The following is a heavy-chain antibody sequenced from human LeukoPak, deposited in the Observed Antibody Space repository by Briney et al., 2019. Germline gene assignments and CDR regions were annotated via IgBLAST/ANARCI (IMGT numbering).Heavy chain of an antibody. Sequence: ASVKVSCKASGYTFTSYYMHWVRQAPGQGLEWMGIINPSGGSTSYEQKFQGRVTMTRDTSTSTAYMELRSLRSDDTAVYYCAREGIQLWLDLSYWGQGTLVTVSS. CDR3: AREGIQLWLDLSY. CDR1: GYTFTSYY. CDR2: INPSGGST. D-gene: IGHD5-18*01. J-gene: IGHJ4*02. V-gene: IGHV1-46*01.